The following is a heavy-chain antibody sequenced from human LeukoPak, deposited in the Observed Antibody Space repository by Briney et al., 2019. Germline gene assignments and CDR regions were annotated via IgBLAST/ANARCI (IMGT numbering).Heavy chain of an antibody. V-gene: IGHV4-59*01. CDR1: GGSIGSYY. CDR3: ARVSGRLSRSLND. J-gene: IGHJ4*02. Sequence: SETLSLTCTVSGGSIGSYYWSWIRQPPGKGLEWIGYIYYSGSTNYNPSLKSRVTISVDTSKNQFSLKLSSVTAADTAVYYCARVSGRLSRSLNDWGQGTLVTVSS. CDR2: IYYSGST.